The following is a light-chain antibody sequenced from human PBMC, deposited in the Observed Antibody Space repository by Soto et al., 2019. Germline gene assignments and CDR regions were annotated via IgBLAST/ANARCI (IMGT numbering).Light chain of an antibody. CDR3: AAWDDSLNEV. J-gene: IGLJ1*01. CDR2: SNN. CDR1: SSNIGSNT. V-gene: IGLV1-44*01. Sequence: QSVLTQPPSASGTPGQRVTISCSGSSSNIGSNTVNWYQQLPGTAPKLLIYSNNQRPSGVPDRFSGSKSGTSASLAISGLQSEYEADYYCAAWDDSLNEVFGTGTKLTVL.